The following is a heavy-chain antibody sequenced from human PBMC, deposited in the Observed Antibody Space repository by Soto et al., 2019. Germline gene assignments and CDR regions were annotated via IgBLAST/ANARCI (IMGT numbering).Heavy chain of an antibody. Sequence: EVQLLESGGGLVQPGGSLRLSCVASGFTFTTYGMNWVRQAPGRGLEWVSGISASGDSTFNADSLKGRFTISRDNSKNTLYLQMNSLRSEDTAVYYCAKYLLQWLVVGHDAFDIWGQGTMVTVSS. CDR2: ISASGDST. V-gene: IGHV3-23*01. J-gene: IGHJ3*02. CDR3: AKYLLQWLVVGHDAFDI. D-gene: IGHD6-19*01. CDR1: GFTFTTYG.